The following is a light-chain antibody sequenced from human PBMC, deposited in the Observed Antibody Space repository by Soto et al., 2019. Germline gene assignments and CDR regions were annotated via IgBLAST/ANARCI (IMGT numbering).Light chain of an antibody. CDR1: SGDVGAYNY. CDR3: SSYSASNNRWV. V-gene: IGLV2-8*01. CDR2: EVS. Sequence: QSALTQPPSASGSPGQSVTISCTGTSGDVGAYNYVSWYQQYPVTAPRLIIYEVSKRPSGVPDRFSGSKYGNTASLTVSGLQAEDEAEYHFSSYSASNNRWVFGGGTKLTVL. J-gene: IGLJ3*02.